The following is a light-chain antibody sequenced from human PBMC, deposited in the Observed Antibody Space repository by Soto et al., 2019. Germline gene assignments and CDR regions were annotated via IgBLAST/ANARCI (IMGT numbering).Light chain of an antibody. CDR1: SSDVGGYKY. J-gene: IGLJ2*01. Sequence: QSVLTQPASVSGSPGQSITISCTGTSSDVGGYKYVSWYLQHPGKAPKLMIYEVSNRPSGVSNRFSGSKSGNTASLAIIGLRAEDEAHYYCAAWDDSLRGVVFGGGTKVTVL. V-gene: IGLV2-14*01. CDR3: AAWDDSLRGVV. CDR2: EVS.